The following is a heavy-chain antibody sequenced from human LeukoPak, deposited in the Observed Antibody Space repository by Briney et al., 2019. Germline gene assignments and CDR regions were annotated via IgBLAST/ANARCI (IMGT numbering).Heavy chain of an antibody. CDR3: ARDMGYYYYYMDV. V-gene: IGHV1-69*05. D-gene: IGHD3-16*01. J-gene: IGHJ6*03. Sequence: GASVRVSCKASGGTFSSYAISWVRQAPGQGLEWMGGIIPIFGTANYAQKLQGRVTMTTDTSTSTACMELRSLRSDDTAVYYCARDMGYYYYYMDVWGKGTTVTVSS. CDR1: GGTFSSYA. CDR2: IIPIFGTA.